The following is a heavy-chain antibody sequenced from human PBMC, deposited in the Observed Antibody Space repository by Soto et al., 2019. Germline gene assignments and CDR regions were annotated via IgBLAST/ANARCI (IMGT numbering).Heavy chain of an antibody. V-gene: IGHV3-30*18. J-gene: IGHJ6*02. CDR2: ISFDGSER. D-gene: IGHD3-10*01. CDR1: GLTFMDSG. Sequence: QVQLVECGGCVVQPGTSLRLSCVVSGLTFMDSGMHWFRQAPGKGLEWVAVISFDGSERHYRDCVKEPFSISRDNSRNTLYLQMNSLRGDESAVYYCANEKDGVRYYYGMDFWGQGSTVTVS. CDR3: ANEKDGVRYYYGMDF.